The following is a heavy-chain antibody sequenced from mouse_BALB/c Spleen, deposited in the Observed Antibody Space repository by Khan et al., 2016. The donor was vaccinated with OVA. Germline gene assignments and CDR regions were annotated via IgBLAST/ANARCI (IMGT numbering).Heavy chain of an antibody. D-gene: IGHD1-1*01. Sequence: VQLQQSGAELVKPGASVKLSCTASGFNIKDTYMHWVKQRPEQGLEWIGRIDPANGNTKYDPKFQGKATITADTSSNTAYLQLSSLTSEDTAAYSCARRRNDYGSLDYWGQGTTLTVSS. CDR2: IDPANGNT. CDR1: GFNIKDTY. V-gene: IGHV14-3*02. J-gene: IGHJ2*01. CDR3: ARRRNDYGSLDY.